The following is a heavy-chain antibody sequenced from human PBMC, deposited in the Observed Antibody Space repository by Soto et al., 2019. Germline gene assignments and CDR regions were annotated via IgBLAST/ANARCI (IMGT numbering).Heavy chain of an antibody. CDR2: INHSGST. Sequence: PSETLSLTCAVYGGSFSGYYWGWIRQPPGKGLEWIGEINHSGSTNYNPSLKSRVTISVDTSKNQFSLKLSSVTAADTAVYYCARGSSLGVYYYYYGMDVWGQGTTVTVSS. D-gene: IGHD3-16*01. CDR1: GGSFSGYY. V-gene: IGHV4-34*01. CDR3: ARGSSLGVYYYYYGMDV. J-gene: IGHJ6*02.